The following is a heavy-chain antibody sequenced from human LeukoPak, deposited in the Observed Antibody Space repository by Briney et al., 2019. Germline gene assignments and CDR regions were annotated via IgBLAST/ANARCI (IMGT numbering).Heavy chain of an antibody. D-gene: IGHD6-19*01. Sequence: GGSLRLSCAASGFIVSSDYKSWVRQAPGKGLEWVSVIYSGGSTFYADSVKGRFTISRDKSKNTLYLQMNSLRADDTAVYYCARDSSGWYYFDYWGQGSLVTVSS. CDR2: IYSGGST. J-gene: IGHJ4*02. CDR3: ARDSSGWYYFDY. CDR1: GFIVSSDY. V-gene: IGHV3-66*02.